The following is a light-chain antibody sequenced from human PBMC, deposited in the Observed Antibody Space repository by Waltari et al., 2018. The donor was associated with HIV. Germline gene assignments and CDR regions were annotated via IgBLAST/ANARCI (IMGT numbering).Light chain of an antibody. CDR1: TSNIGRNT. Sequence: QSVLTQPPSASGTPEQRVTISCSGTTSNIGRNTVSWFQQFPGTAPNVLIYGKNRRPSGVPDRFSGSKSGTAASRAISGLQSEDEADYYCASWDDSLNGPVFGGGTKLTVV. CDR3: ASWDDSLNGPV. CDR2: GKN. J-gene: IGLJ2*01. V-gene: IGLV1-44*01.